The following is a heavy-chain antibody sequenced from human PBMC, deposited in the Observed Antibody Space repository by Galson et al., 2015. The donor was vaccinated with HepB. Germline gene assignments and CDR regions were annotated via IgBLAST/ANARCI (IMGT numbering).Heavy chain of an antibody. V-gene: IGHV2-70*04. Sequence: ALVKPTQTLTLTCTFSGFSLSTSRMRVSWIRQPPGKALEWLARIDWDDDKFYNTSLKTRLTISKDTSKNQVVLTMTNMDPVDTATYYCARIAGNNYYFDYWGQGTLVTVSS. CDR3: ARIAGNNYYFDY. J-gene: IGHJ4*02. D-gene: IGHD4-23*01. CDR1: GFSLSTSRMR. CDR2: IDWDDDK.